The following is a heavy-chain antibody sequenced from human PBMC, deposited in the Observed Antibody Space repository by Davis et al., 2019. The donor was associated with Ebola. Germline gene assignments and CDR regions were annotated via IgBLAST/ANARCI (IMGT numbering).Heavy chain of an antibody. CDR1: GFTFDEYA. CDR3: VRDDYYESSDYPLDY. Sequence: SLKISCVASGFTFDEYAMHWVRQAPGRGLEWVSDISWNSGNTGYADFVKGRFTISRDNAKNSLYLQMNSLRVEDTALYYCVRDDYYESSDYPLDYWGQGTLVTVSS. J-gene: IGHJ4*02. CDR2: ISWNSGNT. D-gene: IGHD3-22*01. V-gene: IGHV3-9*01.